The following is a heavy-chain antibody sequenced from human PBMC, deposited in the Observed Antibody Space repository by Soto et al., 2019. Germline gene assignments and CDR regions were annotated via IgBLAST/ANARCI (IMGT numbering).Heavy chain of an antibody. V-gene: IGHV1-69*02. CDR3: ARSDLAAAGYYYYGMDV. Sequence: GASVKVSCKASGGTFSSYTISWVRQAPGQGLEWMGRIIPILGIANYAQKFQGRVTITADKSTSTAYMELSSLRSEDTAVYYCARSDLAAAGYYYYGMDVWGQGTTVTVSS. CDR2: IIPILGIA. CDR1: GGTFSSYT. J-gene: IGHJ6*02. D-gene: IGHD6-13*01.